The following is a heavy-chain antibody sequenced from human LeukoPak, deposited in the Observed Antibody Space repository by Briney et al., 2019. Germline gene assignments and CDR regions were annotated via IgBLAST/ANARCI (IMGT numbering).Heavy chain of an antibody. V-gene: IGHV4-59*01. CDR3: ARAVGGDGSGSL. J-gene: IGHJ4*02. CDR1: GDSISTYY. Sequence: SETLTLTCTVSGDSISTYYWSWIRQPPGKGLEWIGYIYYRVTSDYNPSLKSRVTMSVDMSTRQISLKLSSVTAADTAVYYCARAVGGDGSGSLWGPGTLVTVSS. D-gene: IGHD3-10*01. CDR2: IYYRVTS.